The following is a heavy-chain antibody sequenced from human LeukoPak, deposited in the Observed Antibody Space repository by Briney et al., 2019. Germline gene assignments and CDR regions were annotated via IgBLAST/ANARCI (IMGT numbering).Heavy chain of an antibody. CDR3: ARDGSYGTTPFDY. Sequence: ASVKVSCKASGYTFTGYCMHWVRQAPGQGLEWMGWIDPNSGGTNYAQKFQGRVTMTRDTSISTAYMELSRLRSDDTAVYYCARDGSYGTTPFDYWGQGTLVIVSS. V-gene: IGHV1-2*02. CDR2: IDPNSGGT. CDR1: GYTFTGYC. J-gene: IGHJ4*02. D-gene: IGHD5-18*01.